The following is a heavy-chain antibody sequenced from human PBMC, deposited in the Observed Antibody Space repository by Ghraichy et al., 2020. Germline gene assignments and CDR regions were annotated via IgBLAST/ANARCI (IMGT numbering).Heavy chain of an antibody. CDR2: IWYDGSNK. CDR1: GFTFSSYG. Sequence: GESLNISCAASGFTFSSYGMHWVRQAPGKGLEWVAVIWYDGSNKYYADSVKGRFTISRDNSKNTLYLQMNSLRAEDTAVYYCARDAYDSSPYYYYGMDVWGQGTTVTVSS. CDR3: ARDAYDSSPYYYYGMDV. J-gene: IGHJ6*02. D-gene: IGHD3-22*01. V-gene: IGHV3-33*01.